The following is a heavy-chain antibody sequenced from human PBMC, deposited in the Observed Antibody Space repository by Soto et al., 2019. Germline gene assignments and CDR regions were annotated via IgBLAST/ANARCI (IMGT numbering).Heavy chain of an antibody. Sequence: QVQLVQSGAEVKKPGASVKVSCKASGYTFTSYDINWVRQATGQGLEWMGWMNPNSGNTGYAQKFQGRVTMTRNTSISTAYMELGSLRSEVTAVYYCARERTGTTSMDVWGQGTTVTVSS. V-gene: IGHV1-8*01. CDR2: MNPNSGNT. CDR3: ARERTGTTSMDV. J-gene: IGHJ6*02. D-gene: IGHD1-1*01. CDR1: GYTFTSYD.